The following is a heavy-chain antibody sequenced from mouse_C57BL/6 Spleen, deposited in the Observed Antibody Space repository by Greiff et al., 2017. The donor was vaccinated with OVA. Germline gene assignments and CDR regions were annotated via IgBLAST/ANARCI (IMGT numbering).Heavy chain of an antibody. CDR2: IWRGGST. CDR1: GFSLTSYG. CDR3: AKEGYYGSSYDYYAMDY. V-gene: IGHV2-5*01. D-gene: IGHD1-1*01. J-gene: IGHJ4*01. Sequence: QVTLKESGPGLVQPSQSLSITCTVSGFSLTSYGVHWVRQSPGKGLEWLGVIWRGGSTDYNAAFMSRLSITKDNSKSQVFFKMNSLQADDTAIYYCAKEGYYGSSYDYYAMDYWGQGTSVTVSS.